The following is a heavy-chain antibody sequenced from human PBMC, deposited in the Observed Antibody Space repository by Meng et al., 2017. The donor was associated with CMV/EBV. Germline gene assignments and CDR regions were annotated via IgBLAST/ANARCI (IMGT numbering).Heavy chain of an antibody. CDR2: IYTSGST. Sequence: QRQLPAVGPGLVKPSGTLSLPCTVSGGAISSYYWSWIRQPAGKGLVWIGRIYTSGSTNYNPSLKSRVTMSVDTSKNQFSLKLSSVTAADTAVYYCARGGLYYYDSSGHFDYWGQGTLVTVSS. CDR1: GGAISSYY. V-gene: IGHV4-4*07. D-gene: IGHD3-22*01. CDR3: ARGGLYYYDSSGHFDY. J-gene: IGHJ4*02.